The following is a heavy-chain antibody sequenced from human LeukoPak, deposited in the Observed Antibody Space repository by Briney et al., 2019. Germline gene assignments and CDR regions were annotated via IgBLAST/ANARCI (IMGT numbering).Heavy chain of an antibody. D-gene: IGHD6-19*01. Sequence: SETLSLTCAVYGGSFSGYYWSWIRQPPGKGLEWIGEINHSGSTNYNPSLKSRVTISVDTSKNQFSLKLSSVTAADTAVYYCARGGRWLVGNYHYGMDVWGQGTTVTVSS. CDR1: GGSFSGYY. J-gene: IGHJ6*02. V-gene: IGHV4-34*01. CDR3: ARGGRWLVGNYHYGMDV. CDR2: INHSGST.